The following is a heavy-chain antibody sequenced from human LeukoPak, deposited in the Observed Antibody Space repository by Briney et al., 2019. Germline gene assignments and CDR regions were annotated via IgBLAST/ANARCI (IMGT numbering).Heavy chain of an antibody. J-gene: IGHJ5*02. CDR1: GFTFDGYA. CDR3: AKSDRIAAAGT. V-gene: IGHV3-9*01. D-gene: IGHD6-13*01. Sequence: GGSLRLSCAASGFTFDGYAMHWVRQAPGKGLEWVSGISWNSGSIGYADSVKGRFTISRDNSKNTLYLQMNSLRAEDTAVYYCAKSDRIAAAGTWGQGTLVTVSS. CDR2: ISWNSGSI.